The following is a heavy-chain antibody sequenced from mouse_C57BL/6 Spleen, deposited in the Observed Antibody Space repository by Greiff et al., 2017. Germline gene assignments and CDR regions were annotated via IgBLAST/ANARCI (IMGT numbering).Heavy chain of an antibody. V-gene: IGHV1-54*01. CDR2: FNPGCGGT. CDR3: ARKGRSYYYAMDY. J-gene: IGHJ4*01. CDR1: GYAFTNFL. Sequence: VQLQQSGAELVRPGPSVKVSCKASGYAFTNFLIEWVKQRPGQGLELIGVFNPGCGGTNYNEKSKGKATPTADKSSSTAYMQLSSLTSEGSAVYICARKGRSYYYAMDYWGQGTSDTGSS. D-gene: IGHD1-1*01.